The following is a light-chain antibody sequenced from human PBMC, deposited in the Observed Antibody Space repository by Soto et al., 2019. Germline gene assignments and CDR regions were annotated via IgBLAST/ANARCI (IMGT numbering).Light chain of an antibody. V-gene: IGKV3-20*01. J-gene: IGKJ1*01. CDR3: QQYGSSPPRWT. CDR1: QSVSSSY. Sequence: EIVLTQSPGTLSLSPGERATLSCRASQSVSSSYLAWYQQKPGQAPRLLIYGASSRATGIPDRFSGSGSGTDFTPSTSRREPEDFSVYYCQQYGSSPPRWTFGQGTKVEIK. CDR2: GAS.